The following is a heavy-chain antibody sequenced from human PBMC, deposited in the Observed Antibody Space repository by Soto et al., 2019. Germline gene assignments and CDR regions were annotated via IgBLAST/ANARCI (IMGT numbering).Heavy chain of an antibody. CDR2: IYWDDGK. CDR1: GFSLTATGVG. J-gene: IGHJ4*02. V-gene: IGHV2-5*02. Sequence: SGPTLVNPTQTLTLTCSFSGFSLTATGVGVGWIRQPPGKALEWLALIYWDDGKRYSPSLEGRLTITKDTSKNQVVLTMTDLDPMDTATYCCAHRPYVSGSRPFDFWGQGALVTVSS. CDR3: AHRPYVSGSRPFDF. D-gene: IGHD3-3*01.